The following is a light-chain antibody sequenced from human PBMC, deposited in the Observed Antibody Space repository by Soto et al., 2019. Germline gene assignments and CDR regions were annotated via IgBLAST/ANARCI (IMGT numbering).Light chain of an antibody. CDR3: QHYDTYSGT. CDR1: QSISSW. V-gene: IGKV1-5*03. Sequence: DIQMTQSPSTLSASVGDRVTITCRASQSISSWLAWYQQKPGTAPKLLIYRASSLETGVPSRFSGSGSGAEFTLTISSLQHDDFATYYCQHYDTYSGTFGPGTEVDIK. J-gene: IGKJ3*01. CDR2: RAS.